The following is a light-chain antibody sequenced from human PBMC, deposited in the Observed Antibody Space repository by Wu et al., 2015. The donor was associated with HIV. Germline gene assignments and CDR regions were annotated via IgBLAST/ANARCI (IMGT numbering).Light chain of an antibody. CDR1: QSVNTNY. V-gene: IGKV3-20*01. CDR2: DAS. CDR3: QLYYNSAYT. Sequence: EIVLTQSPGTLSLSPGERATLSCRASQSVNTNYLAWYQVKPGQAPRLLIYDASSRASDIPDRFSGSGSETDFTLSISRLEPEDFAVYYCQLYYNSAYTFGQGTK. J-gene: IGKJ2*01.